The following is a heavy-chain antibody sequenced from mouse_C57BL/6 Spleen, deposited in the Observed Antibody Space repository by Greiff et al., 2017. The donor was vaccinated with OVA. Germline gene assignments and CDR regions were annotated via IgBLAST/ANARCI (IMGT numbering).Heavy chain of an antibody. D-gene: IGHD2-5*01. V-gene: IGHV1-15*01. J-gene: IGHJ3*01. CDR2: IDPETGGT. Sequence: QVQLQQSGAELVRPGASVTLSCKASGYTFTDYEMHWVKQTPVHGLEWIGAIDPETGGTAYNQKFKGKAILTADKSSSTAYMELRSLTSEDSAVYYSTRKNYSNLAWFAYWGQGTLVTVSA. CDR1: GYTFTDYE. CDR3: TRKNYSNLAWFAY.